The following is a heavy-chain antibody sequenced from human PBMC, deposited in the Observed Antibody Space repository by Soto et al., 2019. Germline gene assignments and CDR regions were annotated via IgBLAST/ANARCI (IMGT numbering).Heavy chain of an antibody. Sequence: PSETLSLTCAVYGGSFSGYYWSWIRQPPGKGLEWIGEINHSGSTNYNPSLKSRVTISVDTSKNQFSLKLSSVTAADTAVYYCARGGPYGGYGANYWGQGTLVTVSS. V-gene: IGHV4-34*01. CDR3: ARGGPYGGYGANY. J-gene: IGHJ4*02. D-gene: IGHD5-12*01. CDR1: GGSFSGYY. CDR2: INHSGST.